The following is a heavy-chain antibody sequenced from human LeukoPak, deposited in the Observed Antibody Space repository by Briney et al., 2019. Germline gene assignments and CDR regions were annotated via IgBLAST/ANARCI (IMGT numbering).Heavy chain of an antibody. V-gene: IGHV3-23*01. CDR1: GFTFSSYA. Sequence: PGGSLRLSCAASGFTFSSYAMSWVRQAPGEGLEWVSAISGSGGSTYYADSVKGRFTISRDNSKNTLYLQMNSLRAEDTAVYYCAKLPHSSGYYYGSYWGQGTLVTVSS. J-gene: IGHJ4*02. CDR2: ISGSGGST. D-gene: IGHD3-22*01. CDR3: AKLPHSSGYYYGSY.